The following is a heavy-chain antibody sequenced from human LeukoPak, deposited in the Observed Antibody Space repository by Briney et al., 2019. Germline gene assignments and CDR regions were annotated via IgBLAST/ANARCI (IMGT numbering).Heavy chain of an antibody. V-gene: IGHV4-59*01. D-gene: IGHD4-11*01. CDR2: IYYSGST. CDR3: ARGTVTTWAWFDP. J-gene: IGHJ5*02. Sequence: SETLSLTCTVSVGSICSYYWSWIRQPPGEGLEWIGYIYYSGSTNYNPSLKSRVTISVDTSKNQFSLKLSSVTAADTAVYYCARGTVTTWAWFDPWGQGTLVTVSS. CDR1: VGSICSYY.